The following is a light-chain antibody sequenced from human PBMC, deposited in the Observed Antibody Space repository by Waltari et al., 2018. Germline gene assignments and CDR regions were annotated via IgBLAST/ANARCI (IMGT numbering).Light chain of an antibody. J-gene: IGLJ2*01. CDR2: DVA. CDR1: SSDVDGFNF. V-gene: IGLV2-14*03. Sequence: QSALTPPASMSGSPGQSITLSCTGTSSDVDGFNFVSWYQQYPGKAPKLIIYDVAKRPSGVSHRFSGSRSGNTASLTISGLQAEDEADYYCSSYTSVNTRFGGGTKLTVL. CDR3: SSYTSVNTR.